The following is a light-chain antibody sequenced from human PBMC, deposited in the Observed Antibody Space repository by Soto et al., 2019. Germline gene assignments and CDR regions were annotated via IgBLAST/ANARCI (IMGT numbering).Light chain of an antibody. CDR1: SGDVGGYHY. V-gene: IGLV2-8*01. CDR3: SSYAGSNNHVL. CDR2: EVS. J-gene: IGLJ2*01. Sequence: QSVLTQPPSASGSPGQSVTLSCTGTSGDVGGYHYVSWYQQHPGKAPKLMIYEVSKRPSGVPDRFSGYKSGNTASLTVSGLQAEDEAEYYCSSYAGSNNHVLFGGGTQLTVL.